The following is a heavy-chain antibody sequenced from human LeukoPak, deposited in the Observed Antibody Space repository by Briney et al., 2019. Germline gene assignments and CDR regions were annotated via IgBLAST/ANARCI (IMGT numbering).Heavy chain of an antibody. V-gene: IGHV1-18*01. CDR2: ISAYNGNT. CDR1: GYTFTSYG. CDR3: ARDEVGAAFFLDAFDM. D-gene: IGHD2-15*01. Sequence: ASVKVSCKASGYTFTSYGISWVRQAPGQGLEWMGWISAYNGNTNYAQKLQGRVTMTTDTSTSTAYMELRSLRSDDTAVYYCARDEVGAAFFLDAFDMWGQGTMVTVSA. J-gene: IGHJ3*02.